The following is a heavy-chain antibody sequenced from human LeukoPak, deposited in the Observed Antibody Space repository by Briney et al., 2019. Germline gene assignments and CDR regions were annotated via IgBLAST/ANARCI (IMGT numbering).Heavy chain of an antibody. D-gene: IGHD2-2*01. CDR3: ASSGRVVPAATENWFDP. CDR1: GGTFSSYA. CDR2: IIPIFGTA. Sequence: ASVNVSCKASGGTFSSYAISWVRQAPGQGLEWMGRIIPIFGTANYAQKFQGRVTITADKSTSTAYMELSSLRSEDTAVYYCASSGRVVPAATENWFDPWGQGTLVTVSP. V-gene: IGHV1-69*06. J-gene: IGHJ5*02.